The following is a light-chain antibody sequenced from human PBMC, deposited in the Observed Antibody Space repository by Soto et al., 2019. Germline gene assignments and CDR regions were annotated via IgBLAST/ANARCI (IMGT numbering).Light chain of an antibody. CDR3: QEYYSYLRR. J-gene: IGKJ1*01. Sequence: EIVLTQSPGTLSLSPGERAILSCRASQRVSSTYLAWYQQKPGQAPRLLIYGAYSRATGIPERFSGSGSGTDFALTISCLQSEGFATYYCQEYYSYLRRFGQGTKVDIK. CDR2: GAY. CDR1: QRVSSTY. V-gene: IGKV3-20*01.